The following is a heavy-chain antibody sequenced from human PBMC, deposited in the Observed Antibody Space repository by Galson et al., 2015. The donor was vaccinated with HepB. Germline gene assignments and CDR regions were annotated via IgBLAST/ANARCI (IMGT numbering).Heavy chain of an antibody. CDR1: GGTFSSYA. Sequence: SVKVSCKASGGTFSSYAISWVRQAPGQGLEWMGGIIPIFGTANYAQKFQGRVTITADKSTSTAYMELSSLRSEDTAVYYCASVATMVRGGEWGYWGPRTLVTVSS. V-gene: IGHV1-69*06. D-gene: IGHD3-10*01. CDR2: IIPIFGTA. CDR3: ASVATMVRGGEWGY. J-gene: IGHJ4*02.